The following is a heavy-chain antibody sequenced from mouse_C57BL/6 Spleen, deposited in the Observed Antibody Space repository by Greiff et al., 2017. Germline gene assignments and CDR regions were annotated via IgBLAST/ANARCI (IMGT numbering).Heavy chain of an antibody. CDR1: GYTFTSYG. V-gene: IGHV1-81*01. Sequence: QVQLKQSGAELARPGASVKLSCKASGYTFTSYGISWVKQRTGQGLEWIGEIYPRSGNTYYNEKFKGKATLTADKSSSTAYMELRSLTSEDSAVYVCARGDDYDRRGYAMDYWGQGTSVTVSS. D-gene: IGHD2-4*01. CDR2: IYPRSGNT. CDR3: ARGDDYDRRGYAMDY. J-gene: IGHJ4*01.